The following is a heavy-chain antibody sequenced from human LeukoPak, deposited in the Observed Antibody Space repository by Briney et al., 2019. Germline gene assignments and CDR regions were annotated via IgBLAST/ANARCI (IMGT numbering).Heavy chain of an antibody. J-gene: IGHJ4*02. Sequence: PGGSLRLSCAASGFTFSSYGMHWVRQAPGKGLEWVAVIWYDGSNKYYADSVKGRFTISRANSKNTLYLQMNSLRAEDTAVYYCAKQDSGYDPFDYWGQGTLVTVSS. CDR2: IWYDGSNK. CDR1: GFTFSSYG. D-gene: IGHD5-12*01. V-gene: IGHV3-33*06. CDR3: AKQDSGYDPFDY.